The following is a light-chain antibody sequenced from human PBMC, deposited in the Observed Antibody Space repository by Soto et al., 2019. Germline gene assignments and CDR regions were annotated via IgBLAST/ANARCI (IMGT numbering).Light chain of an antibody. J-gene: IGKJ4*01. CDR2: DAS. CDR1: QSIGSY. Sequence: EIALTQSPATLSLSPGERATLSCRASQSIGSYLAWYQQVPGQAPRLLIYDASNRATGIPVRFSGTGSGTDFTITLSSLEPEDFAVYYCQQRSDWPTPTFGGGTKVEIK. CDR3: QQRSDWPTPT. V-gene: IGKV3-11*01.